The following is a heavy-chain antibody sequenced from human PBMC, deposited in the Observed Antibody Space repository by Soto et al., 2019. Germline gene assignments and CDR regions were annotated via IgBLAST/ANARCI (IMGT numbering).Heavy chain of an antibody. D-gene: IGHD3-22*01. CDR1: GFTFSTYD. V-gene: IGHV3-23*01. CDR3: AIRASYYDSSGYFDY. Sequence: GGSLRLSCAASGFTFSTYDMNWVRQAPGKGLEWVSGISGGGDTTYYADSVKGRFTISRDNAKNTLYLQMNSLRAEDTAVYYCAIRASYYDSSGYFDYWGQGTLVTVSS. J-gene: IGHJ4*02. CDR2: ISGGGDTT.